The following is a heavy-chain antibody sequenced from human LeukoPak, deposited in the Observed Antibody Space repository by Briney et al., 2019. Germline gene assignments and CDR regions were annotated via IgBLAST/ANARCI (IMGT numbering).Heavy chain of an antibody. J-gene: IGHJ1*01. CDR3: ARAWFGDINEYFQH. CDR1: GYTFTSYA. V-gene: IGHV7-4-1*02. D-gene: IGHD3-10*01. CDR2: INTNTGNP. Sequence: HVASVKVSCKASGYTFTSYAMNWVRQAPGQGLEWMGWINTNTGNPTYAQGFTGRFVFSLDTSVSTAYLQISSLKAEDTAVYYCARAWFGDINEYFQHWGQGTLVTVSS.